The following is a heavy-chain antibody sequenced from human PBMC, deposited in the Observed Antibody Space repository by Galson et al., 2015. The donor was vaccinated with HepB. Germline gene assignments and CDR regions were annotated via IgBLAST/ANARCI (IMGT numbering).Heavy chain of an antibody. J-gene: IGHJ4*02. CDR2: ISSSSSTI. V-gene: IGHV3-48*01. CDR1: GFTFSSYS. Sequence: SLRLSCAASGFTFSSYSMNWVRQAPGKGLEWVSYISSSSSTIYYADSVKGRFTISRDNAKNSLYLQMNSLRAEDTAVYYCARALATVVDMDFDYWGQGTLVTVSS. CDR3: ARALATVVDMDFDY. D-gene: IGHD4-23*01.